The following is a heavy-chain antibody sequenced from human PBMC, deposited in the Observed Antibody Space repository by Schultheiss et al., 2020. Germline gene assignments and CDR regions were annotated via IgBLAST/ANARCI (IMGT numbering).Heavy chain of an antibody. D-gene: IGHD3-22*01. J-gene: IGHJ4*02. V-gene: IGHV4-59*01. CDR1: GGSISSYY. CDR2: IYYSGST. CDR3: AKALAYYDSSGAIGGY. Sequence: SQTLSLTCTVSGGSISSYYWSWIRQPPGKGLEWIGYIYYSGSTNYNPSLKSRVTISVDTSKNQFSLKLRSVTAADTAVYYCAKALAYYDSSGAIGGYWGQGTLVTVSS.